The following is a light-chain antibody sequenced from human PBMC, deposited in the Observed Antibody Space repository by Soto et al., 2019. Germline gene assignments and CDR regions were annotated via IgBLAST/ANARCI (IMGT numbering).Light chain of an antibody. CDR2: GAS. J-gene: IGKJ4*01. CDR3: QQYVYLVT. V-gene: IGKV3-20*01. Sequence: EIVLTQSPGTLSLSPGERATLSCRASQSITNNYLAWYQQKPGRAHRLLIYGASSRATGIPDRFSGSGSGTDFTLTISRLEPEDFAMYDCQQYVYLVTFGGGTKVEIK. CDR1: QSITNNY.